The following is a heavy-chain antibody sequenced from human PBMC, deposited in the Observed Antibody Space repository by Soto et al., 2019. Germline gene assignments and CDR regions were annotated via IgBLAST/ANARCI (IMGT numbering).Heavy chain of an antibody. J-gene: IGHJ4*02. D-gene: IGHD6-13*01. Sequence: PGGSLRLSCSASGFTXSSYAMSWVRRAPGKGLEWVSAISGSGGSTYYADSVKGRFTISRDNSKNTLYLQMNSLRAEDTAVYYCAYSSTPFDYWGQGTLVTVSS. CDR3: AYSSTPFDY. CDR2: ISGSGGST. CDR1: GFTXSSYA. V-gene: IGHV3-23*01.